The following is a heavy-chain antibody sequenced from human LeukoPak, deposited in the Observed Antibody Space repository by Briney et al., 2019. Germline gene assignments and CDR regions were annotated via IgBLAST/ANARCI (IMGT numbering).Heavy chain of an antibody. J-gene: IGHJ4*02. D-gene: IGHD6-19*01. V-gene: IGHV1-2*02. CDR2: INLNSGGT. CDR1: GYTFSGYY. Sequence: ASVKVSCKASGYTFSGYYMHWVRQAPGQGLEWMGWINLNSGGTNYAQKFQGRVTMTRDTSISTAYMELRRLRSDDTAAYYCARLRYSSGSDYWGQGTLVTVSS. CDR3: ARLRYSSGSDY.